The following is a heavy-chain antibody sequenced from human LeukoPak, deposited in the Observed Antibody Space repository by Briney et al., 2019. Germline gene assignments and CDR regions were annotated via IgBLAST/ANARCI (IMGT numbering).Heavy chain of an antibody. CDR2: ILYSGST. Sequence: SETLSLTCTVSDGSIDTYYWSWIRQPPGRGLEWIAYILYSGSTNYNPSLKSRVTISVDTSKNQFSLKLSSVTAADTAVYYCARESAAEHAFDIWGQGTMVTVSS. V-gene: IGHV4-59*01. CDR1: DGSIDTYY. D-gene: IGHD6-25*01. J-gene: IGHJ3*02. CDR3: ARESAAEHAFDI.